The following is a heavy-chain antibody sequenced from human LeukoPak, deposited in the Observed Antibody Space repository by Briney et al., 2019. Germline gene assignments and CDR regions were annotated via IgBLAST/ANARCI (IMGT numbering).Heavy chain of an antibody. CDR3: ATTGGIRFLEWPRPNYFDY. D-gene: IGHD3-3*01. J-gene: IGHJ4*02. CDR2: IDNGGNT. CDR1: GFTVSSNY. V-gene: IGHV3-66*01. Sequence: GGSLRLSCAASGFTVSSNYMSWVRQAPGTGLECVSVIDNGGNTYYADSVKGRFTISRDNAKNSLYLQMNSLRAEDTAVYYCATTGGIRFLEWPRPNYFDYWGQGTLVTVSS.